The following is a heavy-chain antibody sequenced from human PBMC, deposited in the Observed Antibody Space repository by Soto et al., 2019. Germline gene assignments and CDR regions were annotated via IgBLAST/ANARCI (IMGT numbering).Heavy chain of an antibody. CDR2: IYTSGTT. Sequence: SETLSLTCTVSGGSMSSNYWSWIRQSAGKGLEWIGRIYTSGTTNYNPSIKRRVTMSVDTSKNRFSLKLTSVTAADTAVYYCARATMGDKWELPNFDYWGQGTLVTVSS. CDR3: ARATMGDKWELPNFDY. V-gene: IGHV4-4*07. CDR1: GGSMSSNY. D-gene: IGHD1-26*01. J-gene: IGHJ4*02.